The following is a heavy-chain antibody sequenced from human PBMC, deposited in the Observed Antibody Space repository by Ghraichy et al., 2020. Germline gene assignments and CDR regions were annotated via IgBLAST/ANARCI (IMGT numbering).Heavy chain of an antibody. D-gene: IGHD3-10*01. J-gene: IGHJ6*03. V-gene: IGHV3-33*01. CDR2: IWSDGSNK. Sequence: LSLTCAASGFTFSSHGMHWVRQAPGKGLEWVAVIWSDGSNKFYSNSVEGRFTVSRDNSKDTLSLQVNSLTTEDTAVYYCARDSGARGDILGYMDVWGKGTTVTVSS. CDR3: ARDSGARGDILGYMDV. CDR1: GFTFSSHG.